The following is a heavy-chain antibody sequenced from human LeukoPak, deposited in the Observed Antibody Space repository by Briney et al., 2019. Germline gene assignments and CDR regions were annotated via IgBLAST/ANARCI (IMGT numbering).Heavy chain of an antibody. Sequence: SVKVSCKASGGTFSSYAISWVRQAPGQGLEWMGGIIPIFGTANYAQKFQGRVTITTDESTSTAYMELRSLRSDDTAVYYCARDRGIAAAGLGFDYWGQGTLVTVSS. V-gene: IGHV1-69*05. J-gene: IGHJ4*02. CDR3: ARDRGIAAAGLGFDY. CDR1: GGTFSSYA. D-gene: IGHD6-13*01. CDR2: IIPIFGTA.